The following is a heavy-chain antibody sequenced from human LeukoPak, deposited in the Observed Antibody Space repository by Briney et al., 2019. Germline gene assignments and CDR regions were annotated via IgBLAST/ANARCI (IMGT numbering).Heavy chain of an antibody. CDR3: VTTITTLDVLAFHY. D-gene: IGHD4-11*01. CDR2: IYNSGTA. Sequence: SQTLSLTCTVSGGSINSGYHWSWIRQHQGKGLEWIGYIYNSGTAYYNPALKSRVIISVDTSKNQFSLKLNSATAADTAVYYCVTTITTLDVLAFHYWGQGALVTVSS. V-gene: IGHV4-31*03. J-gene: IGHJ4*02. CDR1: GGSINSGYH.